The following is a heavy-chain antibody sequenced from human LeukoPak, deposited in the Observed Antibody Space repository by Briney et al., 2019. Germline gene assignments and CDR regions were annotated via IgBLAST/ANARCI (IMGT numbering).Heavy chain of an antibody. CDR1: GYTFTIYY. V-gene: IGHV1-46*01. D-gene: IGHD4-17*01. CDR2: INPSGGST. J-gene: IGHJ4*02. CDR3: ARDLSTVTTTGGFDY. Sequence: GASVTLSFKASGYTFTIYYMHWVRQPPGQGLEWMGIINPSGGSTSYAQKFQGRVTMTRDMSTSTVYMELSSLRSEDTAVYYCARDLSTVTTTGGFDYWGQGTLVTVSS.